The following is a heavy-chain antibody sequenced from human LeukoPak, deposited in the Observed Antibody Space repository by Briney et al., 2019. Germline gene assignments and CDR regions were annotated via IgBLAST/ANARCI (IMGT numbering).Heavy chain of an antibody. V-gene: IGHV3-21*01. D-gene: IGHD1-26*01. Sequence: GGSLRLSCAVSGFTFSSYSMNLVRQAPGKGLEWVSSISSISSHIYYADSVKGRFTISRDNAKNSLYLQMNSLRAEDTAVYYCAREEWELLVLDYWGQGTLVTVSS. CDR1: GFTFSSYS. J-gene: IGHJ4*02. CDR3: AREEWELLVLDY. CDR2: ISSISSHI.